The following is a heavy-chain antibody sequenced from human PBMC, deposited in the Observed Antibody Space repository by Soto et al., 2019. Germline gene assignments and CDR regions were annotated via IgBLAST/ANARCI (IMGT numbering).Heavy chain of an antibody. CDR3: ARDGGPKGYYYYGMDV. J-gene: IGHJ6*02. CDR1: GYTFTSYG. V-gene: IGHV1-18*01. D-gene: IGHD2-15*01. CDR2: ISAYNGST. Sequence: QVQLVQSGAEVKKPGASVRVSCKAYGYTFTSYGSSWVRQAPGQGLEWMGWISAYNGSTNYAQKLQGRVTMTTDTSTSTAYMELRSLRSDDTAVYYCARDGGPKGYYYYGMDVWGQGTTVTVSS.